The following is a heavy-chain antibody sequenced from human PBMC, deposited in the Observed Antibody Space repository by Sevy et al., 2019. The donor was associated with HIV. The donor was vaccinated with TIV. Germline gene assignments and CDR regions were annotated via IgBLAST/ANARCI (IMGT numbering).Heavy chain of an antibody. CDR3: ARDIYLTYYDFWSGYQGNDAFDI. D-gene: IGHD3-3*01. V-gene: IGHV3-7*01. Sequence: GGSLRLSCAASGFTFSSYWMSWVRQAPGKGLEWVANIKQDGSEKYYVDSVKGRFTISRDNAKNSLYLQMNVLRAEDTAVYYCARDIYLTYYDFWSGYQGNDAFDIWGQGTMVTVSS. J-gene: IGHJ3*02. CDR2: IKQDGSEK. CDR1: GFTFSSYW.